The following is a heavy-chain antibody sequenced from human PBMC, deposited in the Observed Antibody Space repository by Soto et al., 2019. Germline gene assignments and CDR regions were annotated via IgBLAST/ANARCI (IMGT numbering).Heavy chain of an antibody. CDR2: INGGNGHT. Sequence: QVQLVQSGAEVEKPGASVKVSCKSSGYTFINYGIHWVRQAPGQRLEWMGWINGGNGHTKYLQKFQGRLTITRDTSASTAYMELSSLRSEDTAVFYCARSGYSSGWYHWYFDFWGRGTLVTVS. CDR1: GYTFINYG. J-gene: IGHJ2*01. V-gene: IGHV1-3*01. D-gene: IGHD6-19*01. CDR3: ARSGYSSGWYHWYFDF.